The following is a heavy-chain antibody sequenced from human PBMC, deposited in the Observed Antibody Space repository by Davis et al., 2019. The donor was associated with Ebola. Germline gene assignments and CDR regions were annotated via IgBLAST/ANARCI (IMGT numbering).Heavy chain of an antibody. V-gene: IGHV3-23*01. CDR1: GFTSSGFTFSDYD. J-gene: IGHJ4*02. CDR2: ISKTSVYT. Sequence: GSLRLSCAASGFTSSGFTFSDYDMNWVRQAPGKGLEWVSTISKTSVYTYYAESVKGRFAISRDNSKNTMYLQMNSLSVEDTAVYYCAKGSDYGDVGHFEYWGQGTQVTVSS. D-gene: IGHD4-17*01. CDR3: AKGSDYGDVGHFEY.